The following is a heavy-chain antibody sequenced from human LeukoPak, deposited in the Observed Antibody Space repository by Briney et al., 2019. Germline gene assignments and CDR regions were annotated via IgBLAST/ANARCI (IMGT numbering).Heavy chain of an antibody. V-gene: IGHV4-61*03. J-gene: IGHJ4*02. CDR3: ARSQNYYGSGDY. CDR2: IYYTEKT. CDR1: GDSVSNGNYY. D-gene: IGHD3-10*01. Sequence: SETLSLTRTVSGDSVSNGNYYWSWLRQPPGKALEWIGYIYYTEKTYYNPSLEGRVTILVDTSRNHFSVQLSSVTAADTAVYYCARSQNYYGSGDYWSQGTLVTVSS.